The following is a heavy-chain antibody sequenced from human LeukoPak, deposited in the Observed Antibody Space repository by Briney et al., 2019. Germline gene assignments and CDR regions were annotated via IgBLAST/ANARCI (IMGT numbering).Heavy chain of an antibody. D-gene: IGHD3-16*02. V-gene: IGHV4-34*01. J-gene: IGHJ4*02. CDR3: ARGRPLRLGELSTLEYYFDY. Sequence: PSETLSLTCAVYGGSFSGYYWSWIRQPPGKGLEWIGEINHSGSTNYNPSLKGRVTISVDTSKNQFSLKLSSVTAADTAVYYCARGRPLRLGELSTLEYYFDYWGQGTLVTVSS. CDR1: GGSFSGYY. CDR2: INHSGST.